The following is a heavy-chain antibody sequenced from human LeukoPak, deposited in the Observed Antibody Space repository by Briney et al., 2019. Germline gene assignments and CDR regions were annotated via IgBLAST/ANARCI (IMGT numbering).Heavy chain of an antibody. J-gene: IGHJ3*02. D-gene: IGHD1-26*01. CDR2: IYTSGST. CDR1: GGSISSYY. V-gene: IGHV4-4*07. Sequence: HPSETLSLTCTVSGGSISSYYWSWIRQPAGKGLEWIGRIYTSGSTNYNPSLKSRVTMSVDTSKNQFSLKLSSVTAADTAVYYCARDLRRRWASGTPNDAFDIWGQGTMVTVSS. CDR3: ARDLRRRWASGTPNDAFDI.